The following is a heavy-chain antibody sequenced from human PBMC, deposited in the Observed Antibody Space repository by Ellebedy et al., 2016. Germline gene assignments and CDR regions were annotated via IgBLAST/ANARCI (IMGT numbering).Heavy chain of an antibody. V-gene: IGHV3-30*04. D-gene: IGHD3-3*01. CDR3: ARDGIIPIANFYFDY. J-gene: IGHJ4*02. Sequence: GESLKISCAASGFTFSNYAMHWVRQAPGKGLEWVAAISFDGNYKYYTDSVKGRFTISRDNSKNTLFLQMNSLRPDDTAVYFCARDGIIPIANFYFDYWGRGTLVTAAS. CDR2: ISFDGNYK. CDR1: GFTFSNYA.